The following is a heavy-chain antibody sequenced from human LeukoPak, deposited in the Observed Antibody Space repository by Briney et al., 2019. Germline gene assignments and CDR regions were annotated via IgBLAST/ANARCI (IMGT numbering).Heavy chain of an antibody. D-gene: IGHD6-13*01. CDR2: ISWNSGSI. CDR3: AKEGSIAAAGSLDY. Sequence: PGGSLRLSCAASGFTFDDYAMHWVRQAPGKGLEWVSGISWNSGSIGYADSVKGRFTISRDNAKNSLYLQMNSLRAEDTALYYCAKEGSIAAAGSLDYWGQGTLVTVSS. CDR1: GFTFDDYA. V-gene: IGHV3-9*01. J-gene: IGHJ4*02.